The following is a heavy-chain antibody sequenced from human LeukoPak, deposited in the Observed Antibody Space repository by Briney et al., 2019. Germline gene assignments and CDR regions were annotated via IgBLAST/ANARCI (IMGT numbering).Heavy chain of an antibody. CDR1: GFTFSNYG. D-gene: IGHD5-24*01. CDR3: AKDSGVGMATTFSILDI. Sequence: PGESLRLSCAASGFTFSNYGMHWVRQAPGKGLEWVAFIRYDGNNKYYADSVKGRFTISRDNSKNTLYLQMDSLRTEDTAVYYCAKDSGVGMATTFSILDIWGQGTMVTVSS. CDR2: IRYDGNNK. J-gene: IGHJ3*02. V-gene: IGHV3-30*02.